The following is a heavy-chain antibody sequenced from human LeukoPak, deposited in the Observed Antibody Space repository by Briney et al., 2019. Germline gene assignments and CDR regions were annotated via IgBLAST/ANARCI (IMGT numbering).Heavy chain of an antibody. CDR1: GFTFSTYA. CDR3: AKEGPMVRDFDY. V-gene: IGHV3-23*01. D-gene: IGHD3-10*01. J-gene: IGHJ4*02. CDR2: ISGSGGST. Sequence: GGSLRLSCAASGFTFSTYAMSWVRQASGKGLEWVSAISGSGGSTYYADSVKGRFTISRDNSKNTLYLQMNSLRAEDTAVYCCAKEGPMVRDFDYWGQGTLVTVSS.